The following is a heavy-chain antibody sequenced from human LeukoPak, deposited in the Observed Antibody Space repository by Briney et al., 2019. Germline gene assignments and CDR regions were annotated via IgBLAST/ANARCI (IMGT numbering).Heavy chain of an antibody. D-gene: IGHD1-26*01. CDR3: ARGAPSGSYDFDY. V-gene: IGHV1-18*01. Sequence: ASVKVSCKASGYTFTSYAISWVRQAPGQGLEWMGWISAYSGNTNYAQKVQGRVTMTTDTSTSTAYMELRSLRTDDTAVYYCARGAPSGSYDFDYWGQGTLVTVSS. J-gene: IGHJ4*02. CDR2: ISAYSGNT. CDR1: GYTFTSYA.